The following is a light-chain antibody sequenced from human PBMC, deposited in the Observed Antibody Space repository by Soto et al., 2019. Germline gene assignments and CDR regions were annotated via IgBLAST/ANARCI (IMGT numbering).Light chain of an antibody. J-gene: IGKJ1*01. CDR3: QQYGNSPWT. V-gene: IGKV3-20*01. CDR2: GAS. Sequence: IGLTQSPGTQSLSPGERATLSCRASQRVGSSYLAWYQHKPDQAPRLLIYGASGRATGTPDRFSGSGSGTDFILTISRLEPEDFAVYYCQQYGNSPWTFGQGTKVDIK. CDR1: QRVGSSY.